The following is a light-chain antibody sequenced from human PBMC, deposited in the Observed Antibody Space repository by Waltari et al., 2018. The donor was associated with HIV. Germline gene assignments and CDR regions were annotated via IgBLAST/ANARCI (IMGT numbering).Light chain of an antibody. CDR2: DAS. CDR1: QSVSSY. CDR3: QQRSNWPLT. V-gene: IGKV3-11*01. J-gene: IGKJ4*01. Sequence: EIVLTQSPATMSLSPGARATLSCRASQSVSSYLAWYQQNPGQAPRLLIYDASNRATGIPARFSGSGSGTDFTLTISSLEPEDFAVYYWQQRSNWPLTFGGGTKVEIK.